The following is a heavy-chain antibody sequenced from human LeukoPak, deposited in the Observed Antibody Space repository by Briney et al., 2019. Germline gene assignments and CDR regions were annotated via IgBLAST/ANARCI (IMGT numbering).Heavy chain of an antibody. CDR2: ISGSGDSR. CDR3: AKGVGSGGWTYYYYYGLDI. J-gene: IGHJ6*02. V-gene: IGHV3-23*01. Sequence: GGSLRLSCAASGFTFSTFAMNWVRQAPGKGLEWVSTISGSGDSRYNADSVKGRFTISRDNSNNTLYLQMNSLRAEDTAVYYCAKGVGSGGWTYYYYYGLDIWGQGTTVTVSS. CDR1: GFTFSTFA. D-gene: IGHD1-26*01.